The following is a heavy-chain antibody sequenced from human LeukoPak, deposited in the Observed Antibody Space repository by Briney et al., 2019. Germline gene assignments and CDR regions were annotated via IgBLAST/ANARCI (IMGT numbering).Heavy chain of an antibody. CDR3: ARAWYYDSSGDNAFDI. CDR2: ISSSSSYI. Sequence: GGSLRLSCAASGFTFSSYSMNWVRQAPGKGLEWGSSISSSSSYIYYADSVKGRFTISRDNAKNSLYLQMNSLRAEDTAVYYCARAWYYDSSGDNAFDIWGQGTMVTVSS. D-gene: IGHD3-22*01. CDR1: GFTFSSYS. J-gene: IGHJ3*02. V-gene: IGHV3-21*01.